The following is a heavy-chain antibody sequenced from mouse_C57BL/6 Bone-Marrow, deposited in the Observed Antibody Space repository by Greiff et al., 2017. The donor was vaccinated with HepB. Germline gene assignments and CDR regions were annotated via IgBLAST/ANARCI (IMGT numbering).Heavy chain of an antibody. CDR3: ARSYYDYVPFAY. Sequence: EVKLQESGPGLVKPSQSLSLTCSVTGYSITSGYYWNWIRQFPGNKLEWMGYISYDGSNNYNPSLKNRISITRDTSKNQFFLKLNSVTTEDTATYYCARSYYDYVPFAYWGQGTLVTVSA. CDR2: ISYDGSN. J-gene: IGHJ3*01. D-gene: IGHD2-4*01. CDR1: GYSITSGYY. V-gene: IGHV3-6*01.